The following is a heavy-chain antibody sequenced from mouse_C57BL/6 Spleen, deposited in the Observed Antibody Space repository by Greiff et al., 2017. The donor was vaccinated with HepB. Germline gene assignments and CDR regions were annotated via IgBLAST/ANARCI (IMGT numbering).Heavy chain of an antibody. D-gene: IGHD2-2*01. J-gene: IGHJ2*01. Sequence: EVKLMESGGGLVKPGGSLKLSCAASGFTFSSYAMSWVRQTPEKRLEWVATISDGGSYTYYPDNVKGRFTISRDNAKNNLYLQMSHLKSEDTAMYYCARAPYGYYYFDYWGQGTTLTVSS. V-gene: IGHV5-4*03. CDR1: GFTFSSYA. CDR2: ISDGGSYT. CDR3: ARAPYGYYYFDY.